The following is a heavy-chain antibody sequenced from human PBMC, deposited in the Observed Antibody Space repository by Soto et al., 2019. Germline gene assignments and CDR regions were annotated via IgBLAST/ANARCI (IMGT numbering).Heavy chain of an antibody. D-gene: IGHD5-18*01. CDR2: ISYDGSNK. CDR1: GFTFSVYA. J-gene: IGHJ6*02. Sequence: GGSLRLSCAASGFTFSVYAVHWVRQAPGKGLEWVAVISYDGSNKYYADSVKGRFTISRDNSKNTLYLQMNSLRAEDTAVYYCARDPSYGYYYYGMDVWGQGTTVTVS. V-gene: IGHV3-30-3*01. CDR3: ARDPSYGYYYYGMDV.